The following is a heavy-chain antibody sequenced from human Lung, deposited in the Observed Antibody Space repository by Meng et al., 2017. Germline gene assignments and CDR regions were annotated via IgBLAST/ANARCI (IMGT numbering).Heavy chain of an antibody. CDR2: IYSCGST. Sequence: LVESWGGLFQPGGFLRVSCAASGLTVSSNYMGWVRQAPGKGLEWVSVIYSCGSTYYADSVKGRFTISRDNSKNTLYLQMNSLRAEDTAVYYCAKEIRPNDYWGQGTLVTVSS. CDR1: GLTVSSNY. J-gene: IGHJ4*02. V-gene: IGHV3-53*01. CDR3: AKEIRPNDY.